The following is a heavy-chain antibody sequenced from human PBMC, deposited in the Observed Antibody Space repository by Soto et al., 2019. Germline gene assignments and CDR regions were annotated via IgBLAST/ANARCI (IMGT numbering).Heavy chain of an antibody. CDR3: ARAPRTYYDCCSGLGPDYYYGMDV. J-gene: IGHJ6*04. Sequence: GSPKIFCAASGFTFSKYWIPWVRPAPGKGLGWGSRINSDGSSTSYADSVKGRFTISRDNAKNTLYLQMNSLRAEDTAVYYCARAPRTYYDCCSGLGPDYYYGMDVWGKGTTVTVSS. V-gene: IGHV3-74*01. CDR2: INSDGSST. D-gene: IGHD3-3*01. CDR1: GFTFSKYW.